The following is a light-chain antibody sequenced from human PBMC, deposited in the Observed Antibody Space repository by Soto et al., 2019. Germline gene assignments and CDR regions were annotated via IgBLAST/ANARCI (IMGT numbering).Light chain of an antibody. CDR2: WAS. Sequence: DFVMTHSPDSLAVSLGERATINCKSSQSVLSSSDNKNYLAWFQQKPGQPPKLLIYWASTRKSGVPDRFSGSGSGTDFTLTITSLQAEDVAVYYCQQYHSDPITFGQGTRLEIK. J-gene: IGKJ5*01. V-gene: IGKV4-1*01. CDR3: QQYHSDPIT. CDR1: QSVLSSSDNKNY.